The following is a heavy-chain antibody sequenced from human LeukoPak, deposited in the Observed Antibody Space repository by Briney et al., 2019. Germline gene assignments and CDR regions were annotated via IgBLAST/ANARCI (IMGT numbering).Heavy chain of an antibody. CDR1: GFTFSSYA. Sequence: GGSLRLSCAASGFTFSSYAMSWVRQAPGKGLEWVAAVSGSGASTYYADSVKGRFTISRDNSKKTLYLQMNSLRAEDTAVYYCAKGSPMQWLVPDYRGQGTLVTVSS. CDR2: VSGSGAST. V-gene: IGHV3-23*01. J-gene: IGHJ4*02. CDR3: AKGSPMQWLVPDY. D-gene: IGHD6-19*01.